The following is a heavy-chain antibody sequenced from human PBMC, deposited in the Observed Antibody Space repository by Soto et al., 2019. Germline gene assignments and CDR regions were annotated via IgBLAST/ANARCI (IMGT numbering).Heavy chain of an antibody. CDR1: GFTFNRHA. D-gene: IGHD3-22*01. CDR3: ARGDFHDSSGPFSEAFDI. Sequence: PGGSLRLSCAASGFTFNRHAMSWVRQAPGKGLEWVSAISGSGVKTYYADSVKGRFTISRDNSKNTLYLQTNSLRDEDTAVYYCARGDFHDSSGPFSEAFDIWGQGTMVTVSS. CDR2: ISGSGVKT. J-gene: IGHJ3*02. V-gene: IGHV3-23*01.